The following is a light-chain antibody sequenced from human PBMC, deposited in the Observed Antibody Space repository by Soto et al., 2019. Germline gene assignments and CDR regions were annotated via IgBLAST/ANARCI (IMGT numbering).Light chain of an antibody. CDR1: QSVLSRSDNKNY. Sequence: DFVMTQSPDSLAVSLGERATVNCKSSQSVLSRSDNKNYLAWYQQKAGQPPMLVIRWASTREPGVPDRFSGSVSGTDFSLSISSMQAEDVAVYLCEQYYGTPITFGPGTRMAIK. V-gene: IGKV4-1*01. J-gene: IGKJ5*01. CDR2: WAS. CDR3: EQYYGTPIT.